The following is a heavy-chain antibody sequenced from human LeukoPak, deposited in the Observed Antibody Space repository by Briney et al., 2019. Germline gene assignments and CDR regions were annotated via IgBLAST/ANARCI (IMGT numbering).Heavy chain of an antibody. D-gene: IGHD6-19*01. Sequence: GGSLRLSCAASGFTFNNCAMSWVRQAPGKGLEWVSGITTTGDNTYYADSVKGRFTISRDNSKNTLYLQMNSLRVDDTAVYYCARGTKVIAVDDYFDYWGQGTLVTVSS. CDR2: ITTTGDNT. J-gene: IGHJ4*02. CDR3: ARGTKVIAVDDYFDY. CDR1: GFTFNNCA. V-gene: IGHV3-23*01.